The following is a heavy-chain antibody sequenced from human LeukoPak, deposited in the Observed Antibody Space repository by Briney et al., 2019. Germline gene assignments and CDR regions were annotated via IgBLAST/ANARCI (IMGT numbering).Heavy chain of an antibody. D-gene: IGHD3-10*01. CDR2: IKQDGSEK. CDR1: RFTFSSYW. Sequence: GGSLRLSCAASRFTFSSYWMSWVRQAPGKGLEWVANIKQDGSEKYYVDSVRGRFTISRDNAKNSLYLQMNSLRAEDTAVYYCVRDRRVYGSGSSFDYWGQGTLVTVSS. CDR3: VRDRRVYGSGSSFDY. V-gene: IGHV3-7*01. J-gene: IGHJ4*02.